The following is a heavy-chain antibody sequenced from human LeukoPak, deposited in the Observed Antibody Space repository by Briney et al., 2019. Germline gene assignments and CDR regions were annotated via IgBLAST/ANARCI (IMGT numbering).Heavy chain of an antibody. V-gene: IGHV4-34*01. J-gene: IGHJ1*01. Sequence: SETLSLTXAVYGGSFSDYYWSWIRQPPGKGLEWIGEINHSGSTNYNPSLKSRVIISVDTSKNQFSLILSSVTAADTAVYFCARESRYCSSTSCSGWYFQHWGQGTLVTVSS. CDR1: GGSFSDYY. CDR3: ARESRYCSSTSCSGWYFQH. D-gene: IGHD2-2*01. CDR2: INHSGST.